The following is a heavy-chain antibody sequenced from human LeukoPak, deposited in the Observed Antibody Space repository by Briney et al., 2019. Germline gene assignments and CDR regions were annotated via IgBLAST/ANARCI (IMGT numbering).Heavy chain of an antibody. CDR2: IWYDGSNK. Sequence: PGGSLRLSCAASGFTFSSYGMHWVRQAPGKGLEWVAVIWYDGSNKYYADSVKARFTISRDNSKNTLYLQMNSLRAEDTAVYYCAKADFPAVSAFDIWGQGTMVTVSS. CDR3: AKADFPAVSAFDI. CDR1: GFTFSSYG. D-gene: IGHD2-8*01. V-gene: IGHV3-33*06. J-gene: IGHJ3*02.